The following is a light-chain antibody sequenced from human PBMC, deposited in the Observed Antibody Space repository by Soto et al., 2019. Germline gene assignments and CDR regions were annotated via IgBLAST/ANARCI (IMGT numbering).Light chain of an antibody. Sequence: PGERVTLSCRASQSVSSSYLTWYQQKPGQAPRLLIYGASTRATSIPARFSGSGFGTDFTLTISSLEPEDFAVYYCQQRGEWPPGATFGQGTRLEI. J-gene: IGKJ5*01. V-gene: IGKV3D-20*02. CDR3: QQRGEWPPGAT. CDR1: QSVSSSY. CDR2: GAS.